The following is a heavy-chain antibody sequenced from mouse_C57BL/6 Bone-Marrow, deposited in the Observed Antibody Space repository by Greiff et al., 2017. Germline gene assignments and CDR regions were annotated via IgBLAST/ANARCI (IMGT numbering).Heavy chain of an antibody. CDR1: GYAFSSYW. CDR2: IYPGDGDT. Sequence: QVQLQQSGAELVKPGASVKISCKASGYAFSSYWMNWVKQRPGKGLEWIVQIYPGDGDTNYNGKFQGKAPLTADKSSSTAYMQLSSLASEDAAVYFCARPSSSHYFDYWGQGTTLTVSS. D-gene: IGHD1-1*01. CDR3: ARPSSSHYFDY. V-gene: IGHV1-80*01. J-gene: IGHJ2*01.